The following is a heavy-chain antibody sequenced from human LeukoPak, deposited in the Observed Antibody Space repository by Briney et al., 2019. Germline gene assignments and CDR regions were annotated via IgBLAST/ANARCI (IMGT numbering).Heavy chain of an antibody. CDR1: GFMFSSYT. V-gene: IGHV3-74*01. D-gene: IGHD6-13*01. CDR2: INSDGSST. CDR3: ARDHGYSSSWYWSYYYYYMDV. Sequence: LPGGSLRLSCAASGFMFSSYTMNWARQAPGKGLVWVSRINSDGSSTSYADSVKGRFTISRDNAKNTLYLQMNSLRAEDTAVYYCARDHGYSSSWYWSYYYYYMDVWGKGTTVTVSS. J-gene: IGHJ6*03.